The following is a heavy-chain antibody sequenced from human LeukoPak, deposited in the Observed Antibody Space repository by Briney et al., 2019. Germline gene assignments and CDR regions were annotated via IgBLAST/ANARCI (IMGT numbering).Heavy chain of an antibody. D-gene: IGHD3-22*01. CDR3: ARGLYDSGDYYYGIRAYYFDQ. CDR2: INHSGRS. V-gene: IGHV4-34*01. J-gene: IGHJ4*02. Sequence: SETLSLTCAVSGASFSGDYWSWLRQPPGKGLEWIAEINHSGRSNFNPSLQGRVTISVDTSKNQFSLNLSSVTAADTARYYCARGLYDSGDYYYGIRAYYFDQWGRGTLVTVSS. CDR1: GASFSGDY.